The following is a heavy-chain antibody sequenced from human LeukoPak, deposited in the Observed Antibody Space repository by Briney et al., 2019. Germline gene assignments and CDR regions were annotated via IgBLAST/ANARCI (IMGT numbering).Heavy chain of an antibody. D-gene: IGHD6-13*01. CDR1: GFTFDDYA. J-gene: IGHJ3*02. CDR2: ISWNSGSI. Sequence: GVSLRLSCAASGFTFDDYAMHWVRQAPGKGLEWVSGISWNSGSIGYADSVKGRFTISRDNAKNSLYLQMNSLRAEDTALYYCAKGRSGGLSSSWFSDAFDIWGQGTMVTVSS. V-gene: IGHV3-9*01. CDR3: AKGRSGGLSSSWFSDAFDI.